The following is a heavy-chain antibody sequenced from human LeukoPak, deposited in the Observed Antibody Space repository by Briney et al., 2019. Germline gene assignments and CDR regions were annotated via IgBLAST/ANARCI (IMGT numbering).Heavy chain of an antibody. CDR1: GFTFSSFA. CDR2: ITNSGDST. CDR3: AKEDSSGYYSLYYFDY. V-gene: IGHV3-23*01. Sequence: PEGSLRLSCAASGFTFSSFAMSWVRQAPGKGLEWVSTITNSGDSTYYADSVKGRFTISRDNSKSTLYLQLNSLRAEDTAVYYCAKEDSSGYYSLYYFDYWGQGTLVTVSS. D-gene: IGHD3-22*01. J-gene: IGHJ4*02.